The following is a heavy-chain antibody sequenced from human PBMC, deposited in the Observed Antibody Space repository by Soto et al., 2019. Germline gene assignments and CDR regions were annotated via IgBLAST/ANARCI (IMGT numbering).Heavy chain of an antibody. CDR2: IDPSDSYT. CDR3: ARLMALDFYYYYGMDV. J-gene: IGHJ6*02. V-gene: IGHV5-10-1*01. D-gene: IGHD2-8*01. CDR1: GYSFTSYW. Sequence: ESLKISCKGSGYSFTSYWISWVRQMPGKGLEWMGRIDPSDSYTNYSPSFQGHVTISADKSISTAYLQWSSLKASDTAMYYCARLMALDFYYYYGMDVWGQGTTVTASS.